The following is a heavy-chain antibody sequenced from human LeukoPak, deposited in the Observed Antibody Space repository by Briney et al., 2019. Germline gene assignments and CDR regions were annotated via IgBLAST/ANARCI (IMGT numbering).Heavy chain of an antibody. CDR3: APGDIVLVPAARYGRDV. D-gene: IGHD2-2*01. CDR1: GFTFSSYA. J-gene: IGHJ6*04. CDR2: ISGSGGST. Sequence: GASLRLSCAASGFTFSSYAMSWVRQAPGKGLEWVSAISGSGGSTYYADSVKGRFTISRDNSKNTLYLQMNSLRAEDTAVYYCAPGDIVLVPAARYGRDVWGKGTTVTVSS. V-gene: IGHV3-23*01.